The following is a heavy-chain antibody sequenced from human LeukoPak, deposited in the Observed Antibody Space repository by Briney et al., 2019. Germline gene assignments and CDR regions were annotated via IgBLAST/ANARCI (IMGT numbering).Heavy chain of an antibody. CDR2: ISGSGGST. Sequence: GGSLRLSCAASGFTFSSYAMSWVRQAPGKGLEWVSAISGSGGSTYYADSVKGRFTISRDNSKNTLYLQMNSPRAEDTAVYYCAKGSLHQQLVLCFFDYWGQGTLVTVSS. J-gene: IGHJ4*02. CDR1: GFTFSSYA. D-gene: IGHD6-13*01. V-gene: IGHV3-23*01. CDR3: AKGSLHQQLVLCFFDY.